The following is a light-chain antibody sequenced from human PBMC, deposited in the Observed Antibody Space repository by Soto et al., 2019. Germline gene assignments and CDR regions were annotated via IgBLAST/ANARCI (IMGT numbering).Light chain of an antibody. CDR2: RND. CDR3: SSYAGSSNV. J-gene: IGLJ1*01. V-gene: IGLV1-47*01. CDR1: SSNIGTNY. Sequence: QAVVTQPPSVSGAPGQRVTISCSGGSSNIGTNYVYWYQHLAGAAPKLLIYRNDLRPSGVPERFSGSKSGNTASLTVSGLQAEDEADYYCSSYAGSSNVFGTGTKVTVL.